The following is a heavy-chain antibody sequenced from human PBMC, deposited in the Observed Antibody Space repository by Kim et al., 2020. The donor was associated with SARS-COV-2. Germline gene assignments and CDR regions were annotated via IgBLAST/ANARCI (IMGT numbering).Heavy chain of an antibody. V-gene: IGHV3-7*03. CDR2: IKQDGSEK. J-gene: IGHJ3*02. Sequence: GGSLRLSCAASGFTFSSYWMSWVRQAPGKGLEWVANIKQDGSEKYYVDSVKGRFTISRDNAKNSLYLQMNSLRAEDTAVYYCARDSEYYYERGGAFDIWGQGTMVTVSS. CDR3: ARDSEYYYERGGAFDI. CDR1: GFTFSSYW. D-gene: IGHD3-22*01.